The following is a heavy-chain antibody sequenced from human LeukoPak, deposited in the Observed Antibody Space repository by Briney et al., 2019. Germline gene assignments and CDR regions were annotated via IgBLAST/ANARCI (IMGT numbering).Heavy chain of an antibody. CDR3: ARGKQLEQYFFDH. Sequence: SVKVSCKASGGTLSSYGVSWVRQAPGQGLEWMGGIVPIFRSANYAQKFQGRVTIITDEATETSYMELSNLRFEDTATYYCARGKQLEQYFFDHWGQGTLVTVSS. J-gene: IGHJ4*02. CDR2: IVPIFRSA. V-gene: IGHV1-69*05. D-gene: IGHD6-6*01. CDR1: GGTLSSYG.